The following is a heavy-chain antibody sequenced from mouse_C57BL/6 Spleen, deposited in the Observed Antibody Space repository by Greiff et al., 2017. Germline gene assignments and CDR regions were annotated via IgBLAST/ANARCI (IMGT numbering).Heavy chain of an antibody. D-gene: IGHD1-1*01. V-gene: IGHV5-17*01. CDR3: ARPGYYGSSSQPGFAY. Sequence: EVQGVESGGGLVKPGGSLKLSCAASGFTFSDYGMHWVRQAPEKGLEWVAYISSGSSTIYYADTVKGRFTISRDNAKNTLFLQMTSLRSEDTAMYYCARPGYYGSSSQPGFAYWGQGTLVTVSA. J-gene: IGHJ3*01. CDR1: GFTFSDYG. CDR2: ISSGSSTI.